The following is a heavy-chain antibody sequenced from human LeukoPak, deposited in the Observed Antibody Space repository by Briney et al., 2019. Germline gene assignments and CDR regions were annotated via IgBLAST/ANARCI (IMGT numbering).Heavy chain of an antibody. CDR2: ISAYNGNT. CDR3: ARTPLTIFGVVDDY. CDR1: GYTFTSYG. J-gene: IGHJ4*02. Sequence: PGGSLRLSCAASGYTFTSYGISWVRQAPGQGLEWMGWISAYNGNTNYAQKLQGRVTMTTDTSTSTAYMELRSLRSDDTAVYYCARTPLTIFGVVDDYWGQGTLVTVSS. V-gene: IGHV1-18*01. D-gene: IGHD3-3*01.